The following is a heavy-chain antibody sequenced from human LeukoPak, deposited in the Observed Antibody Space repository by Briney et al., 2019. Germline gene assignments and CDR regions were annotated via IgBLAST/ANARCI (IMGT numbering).Heavy chain of an antibody. CDR2: IYYSGST. CDR3: ARDLNGHYGSGTSYFDY. V-gene: IGHV4-30-4*01. CDR1: GGSISSGDYY. Sequence: PSKTLSLTCTVSGGSISSGDYYWSWIRQPPGKGLEWIGYIYYSGSTYYNPSLKGRVTISVDTSKNQFSLKLSSVTAADTAVYYCARDLNGHYGSGTSYFDYWGQGTLVTVSS. J-gene: IGHJ4*02. D-gene: IGHD3-10*01.